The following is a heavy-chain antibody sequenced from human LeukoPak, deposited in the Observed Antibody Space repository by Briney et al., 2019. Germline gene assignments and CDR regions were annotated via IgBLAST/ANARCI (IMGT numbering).Heavy chain of an antibody. J-gene: IGHJ6*04. CDR2: ISSSGSTI. V-gene: IGHV3-48*03. Sequence: PGGSLRLTCAASGFTFSSYEMNWVRQAPGKGLEWVSYISSSGSTIYYADSVKGRFTISRDNAKNSLYLQMNSLRAEDTAVYYCAGLGITMIGGVWGKGTTVTISS. CDR3: AGLGITMIGGV. D-gene: IGHD3-10*02. CDR1: GFTFSSYE.